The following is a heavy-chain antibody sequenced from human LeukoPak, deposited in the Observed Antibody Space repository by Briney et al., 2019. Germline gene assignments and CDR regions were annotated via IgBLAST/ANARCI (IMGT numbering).Heavy chain of an antibody. CDR2: IYTSGST. CDR1: GGSISSYY. D-gene: IGHD3-10*01. CDR3: ARDLTMVRGDTFDAFDI. V-gene: IGHV4-4*07. Sequence: SETLSLTCTVSGGSISSYYWSWIRQPAGKGLEWIGRIYTSGSTNYNPSLKSRVTMSVDTSKNQFSLKLSSVTAADTAVYYCARDLTMVRGDTFDAFDIWGQGTMATVSS. J-gene: IGHJ3*02.